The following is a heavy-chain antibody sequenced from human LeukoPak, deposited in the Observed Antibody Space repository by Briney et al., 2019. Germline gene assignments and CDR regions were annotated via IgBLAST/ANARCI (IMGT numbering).Heavy chain of an antibody. Sequence: PGGSLRLSCAASGFTVSSNYMSWVRQAPGKGLEWVSVIYSGGSTYYADSVKGRFTISRDDSKNTLYLQTNSLRAEDTAVYYCARGQYYDFWSGYEYNWFDPWGQGTLVTVSS. V-gene: IGHV3-66*02. J-gene: IGHJ5*02. CDR2: IYSGGST. CDR3: ARGQYYDFWSGYEYNWFDP. D-gene: IGHD3-3*01. CDR1: GFTVSSNY.